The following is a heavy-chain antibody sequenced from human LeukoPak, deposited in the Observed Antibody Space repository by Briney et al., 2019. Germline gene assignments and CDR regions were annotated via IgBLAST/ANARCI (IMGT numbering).Heavy chain of an antibody. V-gene: IGHV3-7*01. Sequence: GGSLRLSCAASGFTLSSYWMSWVRQAPGKGLEWVANIKQDGSEKYYVDSVKGRFTISRDNAKNSLYLQMNSLRAEDTAVYYCARDRLRWELPPPFFDYWGQGTLVTVSS. CDR2: IKQDGSEK. CDR1: GFTLSSYW. D-gene: IGHD1-26*01. J-gene: IGHJ4*02. CDR3: ARDRLRWELPPPFFDY.